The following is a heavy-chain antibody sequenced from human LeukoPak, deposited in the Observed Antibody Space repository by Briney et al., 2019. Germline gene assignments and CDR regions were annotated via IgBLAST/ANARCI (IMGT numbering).Heavy chain of an antibody. CDR2: IWYDGSNK. CDR1: GFTFSSYG. Sequence: GRSLRLSCAASGFTFSSYGMHWVRQAPGKGLEWVAVIWYDGSNKYYADSVKGRFTISRDNPKNALYLQMNSLRAEDTAVYYCARGDDSSGWTFDYWGQGTLVTVSS. D-gene: IGHD6-19*01. CDR3: ARGDDSSGWTFDY. J-gene: IGHJ4*02. V-gene: IGHV3-33*01.